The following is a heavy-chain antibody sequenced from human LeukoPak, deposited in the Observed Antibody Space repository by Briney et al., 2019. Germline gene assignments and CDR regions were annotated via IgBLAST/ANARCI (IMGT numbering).Heavy chain of an antibody. J-gene: IGHJ3*02. D-gene: IGHD3-22*01. CDR2: FYTSATP. CDR3: ARGRSPWYYYDSSGLEGAFDI. Sequence: GSLRLSCAASGFTFSNYWMSWIRQPAGKGLEWIGRFYTSATPNYNPSLKSRVTISVDTSRNQFSLKLSSVTAADTAVYYCARGRSPWYYYDSSGLEGAFDIWGQGTMVTVSS. CDR1: GFTFSNYW. V-gene: IGHV4-4*07.